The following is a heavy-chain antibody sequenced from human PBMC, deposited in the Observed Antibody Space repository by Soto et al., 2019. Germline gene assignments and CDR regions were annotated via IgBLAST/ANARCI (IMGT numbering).Heavy chain of an antibody. CDR1: GYTFTIYA. J-gene: IGHJ5*02. D-gene: IGHD3-22*01. Sequence: ASVKVSCKASGYTFTIYAMHWVRQAPRQRLEWMGWINAGNGNTKYSQKFQGRVTITRDTSASTAYMELSSLRSEDTAVYYCARDARGDSSGYYASNWFDPWGQGTLVTVSS. V-gene: IGHV1-3*01. CDR2: INAGNGNT. CDR3: ARDARGDSSGYYASNWFDP.